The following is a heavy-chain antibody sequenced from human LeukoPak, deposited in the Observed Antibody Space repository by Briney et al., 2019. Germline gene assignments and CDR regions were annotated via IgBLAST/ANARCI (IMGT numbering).Heavy chain of an antibody. CDR3: ARVRGEDQLGSELPLDY. V-gene: IGHV1-18*01. D-gene: IGHD6-6*01. Sequence: ASVKVSCKASGYTFTSYGISWVRQAPGQGLEWMGWISAYNGNTNYAQKLQGRVTMTTDTSTSTAYMELRSLRSDDTAVYYCARVRGEDQLGSELPLDYWGQGTLVTVSS. J-gene: IGHJ4*02. CDR2: ISAYNGNT. CDR1: GYTFTSYG.